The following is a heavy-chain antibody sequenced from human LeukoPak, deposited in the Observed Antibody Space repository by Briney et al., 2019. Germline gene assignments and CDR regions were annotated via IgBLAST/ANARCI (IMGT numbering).Heavy chain of an antibody. CDR1: GYTFTGYY. D-gene: IGHD3-22*01. CDR3: ARANLQYYYDSSGAFDI. CDR2: INPNSGGT. J-gene: IGHJ3*02. Sequence: ASVKVSCKASGYTFTGYYMHWVRQAPGQGLEWMGWINPNSGGTNYAQKFQGRVTMTRDTPISTAYMELSRLRSDDTAVYYCARANLQYYYDSSGAFDIWGQGTMVTVSS. V-gene: IGHV1-2*02.